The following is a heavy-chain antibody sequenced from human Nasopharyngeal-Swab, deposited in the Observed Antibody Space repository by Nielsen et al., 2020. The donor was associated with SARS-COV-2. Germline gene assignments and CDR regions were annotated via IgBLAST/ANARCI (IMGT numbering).Heavy chain of an antibody. CDR3: ARAGDCSGGSCYWARNYYYYMDV. J-gene: IGHJ6*03. D-gene: IGHD2-15*01. CDR2: ISYDGSNK. V-gene: IGHV3-30-3*01. Sequence: LKISCAASGFTFSSYAMHWVRQAPGKGLEWVAVISYDGSNKYYADSVKGRFTISRDNSKNTLYLQMNSLRAEDTAVYYCARAGDCSGGSCYWARNYYYYMDVWGKGTTVTVSS. CDR1: GFTFSSYA.